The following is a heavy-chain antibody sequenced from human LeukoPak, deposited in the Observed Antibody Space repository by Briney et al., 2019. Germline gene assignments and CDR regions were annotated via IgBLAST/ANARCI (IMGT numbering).Heavy chain of an antibody. CDR3: AKVIAAAGTY. J-gene: IGHJ4*02. D-gene: IGHD6-13*01. CDR1: GFTFSSYG. CDR2: ISYDGSNK. V-gene: IGHV3-30*18. Sequence: GGSLRLSCAASGFTFSSYGMHWVRQAPGKGLEWVAVISYDGSNKYYADSVKGRFTISRDNSKNTLYLQMNSLRAEDTAVYYCAKVIAAAGTYWGQGTLVNVSS.